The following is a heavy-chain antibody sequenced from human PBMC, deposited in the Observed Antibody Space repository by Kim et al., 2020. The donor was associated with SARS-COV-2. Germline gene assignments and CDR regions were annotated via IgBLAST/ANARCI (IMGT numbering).Heavy chain of an antibody. D-gene: IGHD2-8*01. CDR3: ARVNGGYGLFDY. V-gene: IGHV4-31*02. Sequence: YYNPSLKSRVTISVDTSKNQFSLKLSSVTAADTAVYYCARVNGGYGLFDYWGQGTLVTVSS. J-gene: IGHJ4*02.